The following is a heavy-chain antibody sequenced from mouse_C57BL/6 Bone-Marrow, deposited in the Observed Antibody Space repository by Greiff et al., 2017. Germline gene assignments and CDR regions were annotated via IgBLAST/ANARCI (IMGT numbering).Heavy chain of an antibody. J-gene: IGHJ3*01. CDR1: GFSLTSYG. Sequence: VKLVESGPGLVQPSQSLSITCTVSGFSLTSYGVHWVRQSPGKGLEWLGVIWSGGSTDYNAAFISRLSISKDNSKSQVFFKMNSLQADDTAIYYCARNQGATMVTTGSSWFAYWGQGTLVTVSA. D-gene: IGHD2-2*01. CDR3: ARNQGATMVTTGSSWFAY. CDR2: IWSGGST. V-gene: IGHV2-2*01.